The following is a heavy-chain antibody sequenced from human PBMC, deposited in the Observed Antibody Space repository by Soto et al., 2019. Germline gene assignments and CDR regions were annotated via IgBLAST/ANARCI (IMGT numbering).Heavy chain of an antibody. CDR3: AKDGRGSGSHYNSFGY. Sequence: EVQLVESGGGLIQPGGSLKLSCAASGFTVGNNYMSWVRQAPGKGLEWVSLIYSTGTTTYADSVKGRFTVSRDNAKNTLYLQMTSLRAEDTAVYYCAKDGRGSGSHYNSFGYWGQGTLVTVSS. D-gene: IGHD3-10*01. J-gene: IGHJ4*02. CDR1: GFTVGNNY. V-gene: IGHV3-53*01. CDR2: IYSTGTT.